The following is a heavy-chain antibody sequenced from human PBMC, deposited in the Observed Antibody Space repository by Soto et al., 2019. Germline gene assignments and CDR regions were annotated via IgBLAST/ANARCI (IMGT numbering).Heavy chain of an antibody. D-gene: IGHD2-15*01. J-gene: IGHJ4*02. Sequence: QVQLVESGGGVVQPGRSLRLSCAASGFTFSSYAMHWVRQAPGKGLEWVAVISYDGSNKYYAHSVKGRFTISRDNSKNTLYLQMNSLRAEDTAVYYCARDSDIVVNPFDYWGQGTLVTVSS. CDR2: ISYDGSNK. CDR1: GFTFSSYA. CDR3: ARDSDIVVNPFDY. V-gene: IGHV3-30-3*01.